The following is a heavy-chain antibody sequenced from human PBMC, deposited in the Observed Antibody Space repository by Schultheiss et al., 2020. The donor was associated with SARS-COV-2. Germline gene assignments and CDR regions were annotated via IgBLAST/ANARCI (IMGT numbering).Heavy chain of an antibody. CDR1: GGSISSYY. J-gene: IGHJ4*02. V-gene: IGHV2-70*01. D-gene: IGHD3-9*01. CDR3: ARTTLPYYDIENDY. CDR2: IHWNDDK. Sequence: LRLSCTVSGGSISSYYWSWIRQPPGKGLEWLALIHWNDDKHYSTSLKSRLTITKDTSKNQVVLTMTNMDPVDTATYYCARTTLPYYDIENDYWGQGTLVTVSS.